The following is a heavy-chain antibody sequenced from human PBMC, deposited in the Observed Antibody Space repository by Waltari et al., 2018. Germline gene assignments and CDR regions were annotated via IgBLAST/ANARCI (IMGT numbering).Heavy chain of an antibody. CDR1: GGSISSYY. J-gene: IGHJ4*02. Sequence: QVQLQESGPGLVKPSETLSLTCTVSGGSISSYYWSWIRQPPGKGLEWIGYIYYSGSTNYNPSLKSRVTISVDTSKNQFSLKLSSVTAADTAVYYCARGILIGELLHWGQGTLVTVSS. D-gene: IGHD3-10*01. CDR3: ARGILIGELLH. CDR2: IYYSGST. V-gene: IGHV4-59*01.